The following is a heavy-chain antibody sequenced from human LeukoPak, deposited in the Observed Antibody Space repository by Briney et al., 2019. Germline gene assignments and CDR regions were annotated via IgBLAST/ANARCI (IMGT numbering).Heavy chain of an antibody. J-gene: IGHJ6*03. CDR1: GCTVSRNY. D-gene: IGHD6-6*01. CDR3: ARVRPHPIIDV. V-gene: IGHV3-53*01. CDR2: IYTGGST. Sequence: GGSLRLSCAASGCTVSRNYMSWVRQPPGKGLEWVSVIYTGGSTYYADSVKGRFTISRDNSKNTLYLQMNSLRAEDTAVYYCARVRPHPIIDVWGKGTTVTVSS.